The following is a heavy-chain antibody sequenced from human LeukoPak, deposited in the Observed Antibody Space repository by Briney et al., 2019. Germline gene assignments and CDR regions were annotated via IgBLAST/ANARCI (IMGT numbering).Heavy chain of an antibody. D-gene: IGHD2-8*01. Sequence: GGSLRLSCVASGFTFSDFWMTWFRQAPGKGLEWVANIKQDGSVRYYVDSVKGRFTISRDNTKNKLNLEMNSLRAETTAVYYCVPLYAYFDYWGQGALVTVSS. CDR1: GFTFSDFW. J-gene: IGHJ4*02. V-gene: IGHV3-7*01. CDR3: VPLYAYFDY. CDR2: IKQDGSVR.